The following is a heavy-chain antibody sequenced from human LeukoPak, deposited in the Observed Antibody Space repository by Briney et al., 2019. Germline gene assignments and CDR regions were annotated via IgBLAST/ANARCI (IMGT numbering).Heavy chain of an antibody. V-gene: IGHV4-39*01. Sequence: SETLSLTCTVSGGSISSSSYYWGWIREPPGKGLEWNGSIYYSGSTYYNPSLKSRVTLSVDTPKNQFSLKLSSVTAADTAVYYCASRLSGLRGKRFDYWGQGTLVNVSS. D-gene: IGHD3-16*02. CDR3: ASRLSGLRGKRFDY. CDR2: IYYSGST. CDR1: GGSISSSSYY. J-gene: IGHJ4*02.